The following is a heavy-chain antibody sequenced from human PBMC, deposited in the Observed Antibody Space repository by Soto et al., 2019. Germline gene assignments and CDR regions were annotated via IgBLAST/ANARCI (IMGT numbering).Heavy chain of an antibody. Sequence: PGESLKISCKGSGYSFTSYWIGWVRQMPGKGLEWMGIIYPGDSDTRYSPSFQGQVTISADKSISTAYLQWSSLKASDTAMYYCASPGQYCSSTRCPVDYWGQGTLVTVSS. V-gene: IGHV5-51*01. J-gene: IGHJ4*02. CDR2: IYPGDSDT. CDR3: ASPGQYCSSTRCPVDY. D-gene: IGHD2-2*01. CDR1: GYSFTSYW.